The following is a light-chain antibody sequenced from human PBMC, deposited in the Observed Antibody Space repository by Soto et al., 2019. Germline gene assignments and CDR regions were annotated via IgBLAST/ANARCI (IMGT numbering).Light chain of an antibody. CDR2: AAS. CDR3: QQYSDHWT. V-gene: IGKV1-39*01. J-gene: IGKJ1*01. CDR1: QSISSY. Sequence: DIHMTQSPSSRSASVWDLVTITCRASQSISSYLNWYQQKPGKAPKLLIYAASSLQSGVPSRFSGSGSGTDFTLTISSLQPDDVATYYCQQYSDHWTFGQGTKVDI.